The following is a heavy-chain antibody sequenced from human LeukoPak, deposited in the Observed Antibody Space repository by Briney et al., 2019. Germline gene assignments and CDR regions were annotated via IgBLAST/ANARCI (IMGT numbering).Heavy chain of an antibody. J-gene: IGHJ6*02. V-gene: IGHV3-30-3*01. CDR3: ARAQPYGDYLYYYYGMDV. CDR1: GFTFSSYA. CDR2: ISYDGSNK. D-gene: IGHD4-17*01. Sequence: GRSLRLSCAASGFTFSSYAMHWVRQAPGKGLEWVAVISYDGSNKYYADSVKGRFTISRDNSKNTLYLQMNSPRAEDTAVYYCARAQPYGDYLYYYYGMDVWGQGTTVTVSS.